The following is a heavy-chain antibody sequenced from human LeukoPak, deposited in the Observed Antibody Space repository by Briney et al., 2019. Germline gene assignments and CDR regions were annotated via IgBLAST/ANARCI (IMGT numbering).Heavy chain of an antibody. D-gene: IGHD4-11*01. CDR3: ESDDQRRFDYSNSLQY. Sequence: GGSLRLSCAASGFTFSHYGMHWVRQAPGKGLEWVAVIWSDGTNQYYADSVKGRFTISRDDSQKTVYLEMNSLRTEDTAMYYCESDDQRRFDYSNSLQYWGQGTLVTVSS. V-gene: IGHV3-33*01. J-gene: IGHJ4*02. CDR1: GFTFSHYG. CDR2: IWSDGTNQ.